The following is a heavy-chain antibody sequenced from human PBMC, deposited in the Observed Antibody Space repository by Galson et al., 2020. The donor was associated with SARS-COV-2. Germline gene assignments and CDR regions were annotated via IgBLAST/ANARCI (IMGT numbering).Heavy chain of an antibody. J-gene: IGHJ5*02. V-gene: IGHV4-61*02. Sequence: SETLSLTCTVSGGSISSGSYYWRWVRQTAGKGLAWIGRISTSGSTDYNPSLKSRVTISVDTSKSQFSLKLSSVTAADTAVYYCASGGGFTGFDPWGQGTLVTVSS. D-gene: IGHD3-16*01. CDR3: ASGGGFTGFDP. CDR1: GGSISSGSYY. CDR2: ISTSGST.